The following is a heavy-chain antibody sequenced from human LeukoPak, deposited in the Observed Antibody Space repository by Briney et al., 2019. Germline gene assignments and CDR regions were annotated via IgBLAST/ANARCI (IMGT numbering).Heavy chain of an antibody. D-gene: IGHD6-13*01. Sequence: GGFLRLSCAASGFTFSSYWMSWVRQAPGKGLEWVANIKQDGSEKYYVDSVKGRFTISRDNAKNSLYLQMNSLRAEDTAVYYCARGDRSSWDTYYFDYWGQGTPVTVSS. V-gene: IGHV3-7*03. CDR1: GFTFSSYW. CDR3: ARGDRSSWDTYYFDY. J-gene: IGHJ4*02. CDR2: IKQDGSEK.